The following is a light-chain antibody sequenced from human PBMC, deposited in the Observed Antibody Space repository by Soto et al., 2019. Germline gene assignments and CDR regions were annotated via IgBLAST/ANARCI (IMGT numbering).Light chain of an antibody. CDR2: GAS. CDR3: QQHNNWPLT. Sequence: EIVMTQSPATLSVSPGERATLSCRASQSVSDNLAWYQQKPGQAPRLLIYGASTRATGIPARFSGSGSGTEFTLTISSMQSADFAVYYCQQHNNWPLTFGGGTKVDIK. V-gene: IGKV3D-15*01. CDR1: QSVSDN. J-gene: IGKJ4*01.